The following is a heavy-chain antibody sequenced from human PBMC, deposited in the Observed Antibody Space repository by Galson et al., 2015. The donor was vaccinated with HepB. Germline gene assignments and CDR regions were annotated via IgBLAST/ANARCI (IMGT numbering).Heavy chain of an antibody. V-gene: IGHV1-18*01. D-gene: IGHD3-10*01. Sequence: SVKVSCKASGYTFTMYGISWVRQAPGQGLEWMGWISAYNGNTKYVQKLQGRVTMTTDTSTSTAYMELRSLRSDDTAVYYCARDQDTLMVQEPFDYWGQGTLVSVSS. J-gene: IGHJ4*02. CDR3: ARDQDTLMVQEPFDY. CDR1: GYTFTMYG. CDR2: ISAYNGNT.